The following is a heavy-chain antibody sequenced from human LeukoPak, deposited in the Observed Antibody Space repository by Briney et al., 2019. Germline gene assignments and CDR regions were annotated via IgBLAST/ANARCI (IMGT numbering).Heavy chain of an antibody. CDR1: GFTFSSYS. J-gene: IGHJ4*02. Sequence: GGSLRLSCAASGFTFSSYSMNWVRQAPGKGLEWVSSISSSSSYIYYADSVKGRFTISRDNAKNSLYLQMNSLRAKDTAVYYCARAKYSSSSGIMGYWGQGTLVTVSS. CDR3: ARAKYSSSSGIMGY. V-gene: IGHV3-21*01. CDR2: ISSSSSYI. D-gene: IGHD6-6*01.